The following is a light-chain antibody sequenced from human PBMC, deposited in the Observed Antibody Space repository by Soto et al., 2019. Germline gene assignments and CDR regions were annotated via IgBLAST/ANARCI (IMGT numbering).Light chain of an antibody. CDR2: EVS. CDR3: SSYTTTTRL. Sequence: QSALTQPASVFGSPGQSITISCTGTSSDIGSNNYVSWFQQRPGKAPTLIIYEVSNRPSGVSTHFSGPKSGNTASLTISGLLPEDEAEYYCSSYTTTTRLFGGGTKLTVL. CDR1: SSDIGSNNY. V-gene: IGLV2-14*01. J-gene: IGLJ3*02.